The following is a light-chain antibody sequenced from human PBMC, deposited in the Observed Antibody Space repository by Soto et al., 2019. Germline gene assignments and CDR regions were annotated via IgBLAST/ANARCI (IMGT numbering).Light chain of an antibody. Sequence: DIQVTQSPSSVSASVGDRVTITCRASQDINNWLTWYQQKPGKAPKVLIYTTSNLQSGVPSRFSGSGSGTDFTLTISSLQPEDFATYYCQQANSFPLTFGGGTKVEIK. J-gene: IGKJ4*01. CDR1: QDINNW. V-gene: IGKV1D-12*01. CDR2: TTS. CDR3: QQANSFPLT.